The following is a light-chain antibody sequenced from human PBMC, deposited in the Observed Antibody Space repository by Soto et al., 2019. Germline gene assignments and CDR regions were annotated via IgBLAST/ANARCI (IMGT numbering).Light chain of an antibody. Sequence: DIVMTQSPDSLAVSLGERATINCKSSQSILYNSVNKNYLTWYQQKPAQPPTLLMYWASTRESGVPDRFSGSGSGTDFTLTISSLQAEDVAIYYCQHYYTTPYTFGQGTKLEIK. J-gene: IGKJ2*01. CDR1: QSILYNSVNKNY. V-gene: IGKV4-1*01. CDR3: QHYYTTPYT. CDR2: WAS.